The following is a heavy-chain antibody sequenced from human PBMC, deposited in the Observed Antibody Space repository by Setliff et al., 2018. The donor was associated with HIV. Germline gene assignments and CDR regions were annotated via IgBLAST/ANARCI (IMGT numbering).Heavy chain of an antibody. D-gene: IGHD4-17*01. Sequence: ASVKVSCKASGYTFTSYYIHWVRQAPGQGLEWMGRINPSGGSTSYAQKFQGRVTMTRDTSTSTVYMELSSLRSEDTAMYYCAKDRDYGDRGDAFDIWGQGTMVTVSS. CDR1: GYTFTSYY. CDR3: AKDRDYGDRGDAFDI. CDR2: INPSGGST. J-gene: IGHJ3*02. V-gene: IGHV1-46*01.